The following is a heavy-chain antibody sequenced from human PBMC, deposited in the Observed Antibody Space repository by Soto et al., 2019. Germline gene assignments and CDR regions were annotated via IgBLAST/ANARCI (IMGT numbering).Heavy chain of an antibody. CDR3: ARDFWSGYYNYYMDV. CDR2: INHSGST. Sequence: PSETLSLTCAVYGGSFSGYYWSWIRQPPGKGLEWIGEINHSGSTNYNPYLKSRVTITVDTSKNQFSLKLSSVTAADMSLYYCARDFWSGYYNYYMDVWGKGTTVTVSS. CDR1: GGSFSGYY. V-gene: IGHV4-34*01. J-gene: IGHJ6*03. D-gene: IGHD3-3*01.